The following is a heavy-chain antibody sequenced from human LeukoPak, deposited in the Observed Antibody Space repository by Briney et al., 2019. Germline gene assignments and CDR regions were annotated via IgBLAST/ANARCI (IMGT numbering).Heavy chain of an antibody. J-gene: IGHJ6*02. Sequence: RASVKVSCKAFGGTFSSYAISWVRQAPGQGLEWMGRIIPILGIANYAQKFQGRVTITADKSTSTAYMELSSLRSEDTAVYYCARYSSRERPLGYYYGMDVWGQGTTVTVSS. D-gene: IGHD1-1*01. CDR3: ARYSSRERPLGYYYGMDV. CDR2: IIPILGIA. V-gene: IGHV1-69*04. CDR1: GGTFSSYA.